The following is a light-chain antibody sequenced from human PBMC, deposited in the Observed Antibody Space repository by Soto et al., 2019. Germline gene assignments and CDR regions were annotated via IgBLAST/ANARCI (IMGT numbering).Light chain of an antibody. V-gene: IGKV1-39*01. CDR1: ESVSRF. J-gene: IGKJ1*01. CDR2: GAS. CDR3: QQTHSAPRT. Sequence: DIHMTQSPSSLSASVGYGVTITCRASESVSRFLNWYQQKPGKDPHLLIIGASTLHAGVPSRFSGSGSGTEFTLTISSVQPEDFAIYYCQQTHSAPRTFGQGTRLDIK.